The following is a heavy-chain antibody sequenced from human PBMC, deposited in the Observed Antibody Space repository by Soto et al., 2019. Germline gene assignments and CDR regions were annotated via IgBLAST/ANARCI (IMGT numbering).Heavy chain of an antibody. V-gene: IGHV4-59*08. J-gene: IGHJ5*02. Sequence: XXTLSLPFTVSGGSISSYYWSWIPQPPGKGLEWIGYIYYSGSTNYNPSLKSRVTISVDTSKNQFSLKLSSVTAADKAVYYCARAKAPLYSSSWYWFDPWGQGTLVTVSS. CDR1: GGSISSYY. CDR3: ARAKAPLYSSSWYWFDP. D-gene: IGHD6-13*01. CDR2: IYYSGST.